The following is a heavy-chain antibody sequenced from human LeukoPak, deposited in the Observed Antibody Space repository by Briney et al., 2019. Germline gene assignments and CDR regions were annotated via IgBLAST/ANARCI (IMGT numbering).Heavy chain of an antibody. D-gene: IGHD3-9*01. CDR2: INAGNGYT. CDR1: GYTFTSYG. V-gene: IGHV1-18*01. J-gene: IGHJ6*03. CDR3: ARLLRYRRYYYYYYMDV. Sequence: ASVKVSCKASGYTFTSYGISWVRQAPGQGLEWMGWINAGNGYTKYSQEFQGRVTITRDTSTSTAYMELRSLRSDDTAVYYCARLLRYRRYYYYYYMDVWGKGTTVTISS.